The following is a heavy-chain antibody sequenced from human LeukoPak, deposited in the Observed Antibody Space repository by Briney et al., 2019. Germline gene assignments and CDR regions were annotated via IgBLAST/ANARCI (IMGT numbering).Heavy chain of an antibody. J-gene: IGHJ4*02. CDR1: GGSISSSSYY. CDR2: NYYSGST. V-gene: IGHV4-39*01. Sequence: SETLSLTCTVSGGSISSSSYYWGWIRQPPGKGLEWIGSNYYSGSTYYNPSLKSRVTISVDTSKNQFSLKLSSVTAADTAVYYCARSMVRGAVFDYWGQGTLVTVSS. D-gene: IGHD3-10*01. CDR3: ARSMVRGAVFDY.